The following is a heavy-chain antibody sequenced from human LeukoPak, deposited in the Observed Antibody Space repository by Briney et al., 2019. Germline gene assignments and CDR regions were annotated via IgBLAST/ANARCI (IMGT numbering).Heavy chain of an antibody. CDR1: GHSFSNFD. CDR3: ARGPEVRGFREGDN. J-gene: IGHJ4*02. D-gene: IGHD3-16*01. CDR2: VNLNSGNT. V-gene: IGHV1-8*01. Sequence: ASVKVSCKASGHSFSNFDINWVRQATGQGLEWMGWVNLNSGNTGYAARFQGRVTMTRNTPTTTAYMELSSLRPEDTAVYYCARGPEVRGFREGDNWGQGSLVTVSS.